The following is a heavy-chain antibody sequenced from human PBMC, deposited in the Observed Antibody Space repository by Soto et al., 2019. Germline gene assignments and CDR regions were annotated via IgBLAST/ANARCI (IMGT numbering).Heavy chain of an antibody. CDR2: INHSGST. V-gene: IGHV4-34*01. CDR1: GGSFSGYY. CDR3: ARRTSHYYGSGSYYFDY. Sequence: QVQLQQWGAGLLKPSETLSLTCAVYGGSFSGYYWSWIRQPPGKGLEWIGEINHSGSTNYNPSLKSRVTISVDTSKNLFSLKLSSVTAADTAVYYCARRTSHYYGSGSYYFDYWGQGTLVTVSS. J-gene: IGHJ4*02. D-gene: IGHD3-10*01.